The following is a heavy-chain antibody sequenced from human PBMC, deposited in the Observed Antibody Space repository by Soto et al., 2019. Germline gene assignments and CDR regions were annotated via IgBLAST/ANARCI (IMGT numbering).Heavy chain of an antibody. D-gene: IGHD3-10*01. CDR2: IYYSGST. CDR3: ARHMYYYGSGSYVDY. J-gene: IGHJ4*02. Sequence: PSETLSLTCTVSGGSISSYYWSWIRQPPGKGLEWIGYIYYSGSTNYNPSLKSRVTISVDTSKNQFSLKLSSVTAADTAVYYCARHMYYYGSGSYVDYWGQGTLVTAPQ. V-gene: IGHV4-59*08. CDR1: GGSISSYY.